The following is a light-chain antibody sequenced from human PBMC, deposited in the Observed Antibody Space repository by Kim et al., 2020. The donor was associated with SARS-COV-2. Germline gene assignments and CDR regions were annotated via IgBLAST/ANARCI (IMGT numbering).Light chain of an antibody. CDR2: ENN. Sequence: GKTVTISCTRSSGSIVGDYVQWYQQRPGSSPTSVIYENNQRPSGVPDRFSGSIDSSSNSASLTISGLKTEDEADYYCQSYDSDNWVFGGGTKVTVL. CDR1: SGSIVGDY. V-gene: IGLV6-57*01. CDR3: QSYDSDNWV. J-gene: IGLJ3*02.